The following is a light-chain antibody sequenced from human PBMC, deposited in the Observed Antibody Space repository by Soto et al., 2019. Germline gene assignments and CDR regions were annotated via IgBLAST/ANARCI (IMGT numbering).Light chain of an antibody. CDR1: QSIGSN. CDR2: GAS. Sequence: ETVLKQSTATFSVSPGERATLSCRASQSIGSNLAWYQQRPGQPPRLLIYGASTRATGVPARFSGRESGTEFTLTINSLQSEDFALYYWQQYNKWTLFTFGPGTKVDIK. J-gene: IGKJ3*01. CDR3: QQYNKWTLFT. V-gene: IGKV3-15*01.